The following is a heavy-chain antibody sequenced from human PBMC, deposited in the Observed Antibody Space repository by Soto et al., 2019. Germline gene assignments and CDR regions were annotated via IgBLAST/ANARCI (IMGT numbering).Heavy chain of an antibody. CDR1: GGSISSGDYY. CDR2: IYYSGST. D-gene: IGHD5-12*01. CDR3: ARDRGYDYWFDP. J-gene: IGHJ5*02. V-gene: IGHV4-30-4*01. Sequence: QVQLQESGPGLVKPSQTLSLTCTVTGGSISSGDYYWSWIRQPPGKGLEWIGYIYYSGSTYYNPSLKSRVTLSVDTSKNQFSLKLSPVTAADPAVYYCARDRGYDYWFDPWGQGTLVTVSS.